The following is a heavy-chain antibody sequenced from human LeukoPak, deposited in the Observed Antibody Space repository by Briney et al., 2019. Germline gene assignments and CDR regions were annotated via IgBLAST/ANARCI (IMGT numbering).Heavy chain of an antibody. J-gene: IGHJ4*02. CDR3: ARERGSD. D-gene: IGHD2-15*01. V-gene: IGHV3-53*01. CDR2: IHIGVTT. CDR1: GFTYSTNF. Sequence: PGGSLRLSCEVSGFTYSTNFMGWVRQAPGKGLEWVSIIHIGVTTYYADSVRGRFTISRDSFTNTLYLHMNSLRDDDTAVYYCARERGSDWGQGTLVTVSS.